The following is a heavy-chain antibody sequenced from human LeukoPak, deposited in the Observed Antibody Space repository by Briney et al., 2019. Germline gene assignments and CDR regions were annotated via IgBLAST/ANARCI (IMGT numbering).Heavy chain of an antibody. Sequence: GASVKVSCKASGDTFSRYGISWVRQAPGQGLEWMGWISGYNGNTKHAQKLQGRVTMTTDTSTSTAYMELRSLRSDDTAVYYCARDSQPHYYGSGSYQAGNWFDPWGQGTLVTVSS. D-gene: IGHD3-10*01. J-gene: IGHJ5*02. CDR3: ARDSQPHYYGSGSYQAGNWFDP. CDR2: ISGYNGNT. V-gene: IGHV1-18*01. CDR1: GDTFSRYG.